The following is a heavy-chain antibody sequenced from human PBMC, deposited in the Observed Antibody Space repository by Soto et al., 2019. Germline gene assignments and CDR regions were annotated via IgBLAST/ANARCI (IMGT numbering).Heavy chain of an antibody. V-gene: IGHV3-15*07. CDR3: TTRPYYDFWSGYSSDFDY. Sequence: GGSLRLSCAASGFTFSNAWMNWVRQAPGKGLEWVGRIKSKTDGGTTDYAAPVKGRFSISRDDSKNTRYLQMNSLKTEDTAVYYCTTRPYYDFWSGYSSDFDYWGQGTLVTVSS. CDR2: IKSKTDGGTT. CDR1: GFTFSNAW. D-gene: IGHD3-3*01. J-gene: IGHJ4*02.